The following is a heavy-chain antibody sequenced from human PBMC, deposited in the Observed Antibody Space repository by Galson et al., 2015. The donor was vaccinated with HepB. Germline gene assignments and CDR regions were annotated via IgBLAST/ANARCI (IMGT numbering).Heavy chain of an antibody. V-gene: IGHV3-23*01. CDR1: GFTFSSYA. J-gene: IGHJ4*02. Sequence: SLRLSCAASGFTFSSYAMNWVRQAPGQGLEWVSSISVRAGYTFYADSVKGRFTISRDNSKNTLYLQMNSLEAEGTAVYYCAKEPRGHQDLDYWGQGTLVTVSS. CDR3: AKEPRGHQDLDY. D-gene: IGHD3-10*01. CDR2: ISVRAGYT.